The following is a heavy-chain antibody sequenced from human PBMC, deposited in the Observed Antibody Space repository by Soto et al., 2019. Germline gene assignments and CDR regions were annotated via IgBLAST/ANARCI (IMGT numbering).Heavy chain of an antibody. CDR2: ISSSSTYI. CDR3: ARGGPGYNWDTYYWFDV. CDR1: GFTFSSHP. Sequence: GGSLRLSCADSGFTFSSHPMNWVRQAPGKGLEWVSSISSSSTYIHYADSVKGRFTISRDNAKNSLYLQMNSLRAEDTAVYYCARGGPGYNWDTYYWFDVWGQGTLVTVSS. J-gene: IGHJ5*02. V-gene: IGHV3-21*01. D-gene: IGHD1-1*01.